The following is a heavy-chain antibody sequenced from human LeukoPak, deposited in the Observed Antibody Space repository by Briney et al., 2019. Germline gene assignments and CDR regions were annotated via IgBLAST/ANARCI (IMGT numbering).Heavy chain of an antibody. V-gene: IGHV3-48*01. Sequence: GGSLRLSCAASGFTFSAYNMIWVRQAPGKGLEWLSYISGSSSAIYYADSVQGRFTISRGNAKNSLSLQMSSLRVEDTAVYYCVRDRTLGVRDGFILAWGQGTLVTVSS. D-gene: IGHD5-24*01. J-gene: IGHJ5*02. CDR1: GFTFSAYN. CDR3: VRDRTLGVRDGFILA. CDR2: ISGSSSAI.